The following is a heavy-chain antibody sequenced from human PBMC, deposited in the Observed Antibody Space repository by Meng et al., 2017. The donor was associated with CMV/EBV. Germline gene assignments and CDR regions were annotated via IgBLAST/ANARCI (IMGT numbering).Heavy chain of an antibody. D-gene: IGHD5-24*01. CDR1: GFTFSNAW. V-gene: IGHV3-15*01. J-gene: IGHJ4*02. CDR3: TTPDGYSPFDY. CDR2: IKSKTDGGTT. Sequence: GGSLRLSCAASGFTFSNAWMSWVRQAPGKGLEWVGRIKSKTDGGTTDYAAPVKGRFTISRNDSKNTLYLQMNSLKTEATAVYYCTTPDGYSPFDYWGQGTLVTVSS.